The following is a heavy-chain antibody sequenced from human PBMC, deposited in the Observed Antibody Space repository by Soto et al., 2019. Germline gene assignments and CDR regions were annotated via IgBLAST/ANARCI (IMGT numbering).Heavy chain of an antibody. Sequence: PGESLKISCQGSGYRSNDYWISWVRQAPGQGLEWMGGIIPIFGTANYAQKFQGRVTITADESTSTAYMELSSLRSEDTAVYYCARVGNYYDSSGPYFDYWGQGTLVTVSS. CDR1: GYRSNDYW. J-gene: IGHJ4*02. CDR3: ARVGNYYDSSGPYFDY. D-gene: IGHD3-22*01. CDR2: IIPIFGTA. V-gene: IGHV1-69*01.